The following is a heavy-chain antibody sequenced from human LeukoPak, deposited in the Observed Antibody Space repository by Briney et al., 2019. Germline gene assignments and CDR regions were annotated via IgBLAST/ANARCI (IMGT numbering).Heavy chain of an antibody. D-gene: IGHD3-3*01. CDR3: ARDWHYDFWSGSQIADAFDI. CDR1: GGSITDYY. Sequence: SETLSLTCTVSGGSITDYYWGWIRQPPGKGLEWIGYDYYSGSSNYNPSLKSRVTISVDTSKNQFSLKMSSVTAADTAVYYCARDWHYDFWSGSQIADAFDIWGQGTMVTVSS. CDR2: DYYSGSS. J-gene: IGHJ3*02. V-gene: IGHV4-59*01.